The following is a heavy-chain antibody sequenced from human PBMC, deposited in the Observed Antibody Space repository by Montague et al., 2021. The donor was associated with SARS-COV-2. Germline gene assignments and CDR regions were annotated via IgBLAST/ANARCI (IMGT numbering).Heavy chain of an antibody. V-gene: IGHV3-30-3*01. J-gene: IGHJ4*02. CDR2: ISFDGTKK. CDR3: ARDQGGYSYNDY. D-gene: IGHD5-18*01. Sequence: SLRLSCAASGFTFTSYSMHWVRQAPGKGLEWVAVISFDGTKKYYTDSVKGRFTISRDNSKNTLYLKMHSVRPEDTAVYYCARDQGGYSYNDYWGQGTLVTVSS. CDR1: GFTFTSYS.